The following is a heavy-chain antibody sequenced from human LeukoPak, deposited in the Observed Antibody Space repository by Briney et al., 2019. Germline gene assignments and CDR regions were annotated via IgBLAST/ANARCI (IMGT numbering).Heavy chain of an antibody. Sequence: GGSLRLSCAASGFTFSSYAMHWVRQAPGKGLEWVAVISYDGSNKYYAYSVKGRFTISRDNSKNTLYLQMNSLRAEDTAVYYCARDSGYSSSWYAFWFDPWGQGTLVTVSS. CDR1: GFTFSSYA. CDR2: ISYDGSNK. J-gene: IGHJ5*02. CDR3: ARDSGYSSSWYAFWFDP. D-gene: IGHD6-13*01. V-gene: IGHV3-30*04.